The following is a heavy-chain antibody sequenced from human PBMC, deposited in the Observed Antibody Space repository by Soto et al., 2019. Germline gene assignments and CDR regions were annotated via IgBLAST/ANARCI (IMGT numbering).Heavy chain of an antibody. J-gene: IGHJ6*02. CDR3: AKDPQSERMQPDYGMDV. V-gene: IGHV1-58*01. D-gene: IGHD6-13*01. CDR1: GFTFTSSA. Sequence: SVKVSCKASGFTFTSSAVQWVRQARGQRLEWIGWIVVGSGNTNYAQKFQERVTITRDMSTSTAYMELSSLRSEDTAVYYCAKDPQSERMQPDYGMDVWGQGTTVTVSS. CDR2: IVVGSGNT.